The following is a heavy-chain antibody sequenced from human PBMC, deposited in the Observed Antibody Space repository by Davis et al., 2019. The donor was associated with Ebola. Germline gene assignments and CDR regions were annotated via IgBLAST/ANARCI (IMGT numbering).Heavy chain of an antibody. Sequence: PGGSLRLSCAASGFTFSSYAMSWVRQAPGKGLEWVSYVSSSGSTIYYADSVKGRFTISRDNAKNSLYLQMNSLRAEDTAVYYCARDGVVGANDGMDVWGQGTTVTVSS. CDR3: ARDGVVGANDGMDV. CDR2: VSSSGSTI. V-gene: IGHV3-48*04. J-gene: IGHJ6*02. CDR1: GFTFSSYA. D-gene: IGHD1-26*01.